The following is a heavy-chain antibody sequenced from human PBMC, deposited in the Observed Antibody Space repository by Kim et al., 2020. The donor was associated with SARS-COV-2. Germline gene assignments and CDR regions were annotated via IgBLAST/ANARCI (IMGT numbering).Heavy chain of an antibody. V-gene: IGHV2-5*01. J-gene: IGHJ5*02. Sequence: RYSPSLKGRLTITKDTSKNQVVLTMTNMDPVDTATYYCARRSSWYGWFDPWGQGTLVTVSS. CDR3: ARRSSWYGWFDP. D-gene: IGHD6-13*01.